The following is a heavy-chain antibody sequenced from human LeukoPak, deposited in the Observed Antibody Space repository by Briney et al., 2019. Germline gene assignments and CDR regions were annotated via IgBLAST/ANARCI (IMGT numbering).Heavy chain of an antibody. CDR1: GFTFSSYW. J-gene: IGHJ4*02. D-gene: IGHD3-9*01. Sequence: GGSLRLSCAASGFTFSSYWMHWVRQAPGKGLVWVSRINSDGSSTSYADSVKGRFTISRDNAKNTLYLQMNSLRAEDTAVYYCARDATYYDILTGYSTYYFDYWGQGTLVTVSS. CDR2: INSDGSST. CDR3: ARDATYYDILTGYSTYYFDY. V-gene: IGHV3-74*01.